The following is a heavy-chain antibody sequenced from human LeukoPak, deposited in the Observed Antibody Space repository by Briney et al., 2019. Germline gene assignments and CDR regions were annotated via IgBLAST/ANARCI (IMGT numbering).Heavy chain of an antibody. D-gene: IGHD3-22*01. CDR1: GYTFTSYD. CDR2: LNPNSGNT. V-gene: IGHV1-8*01. Sequence: GASVKVSCKTSGYTFTSYDISWVRQATGQGLEWMGWLNPNSGNTGFAQKFQGRVTITRNTAISTAYMEVSSLRSDDTAVYYCARGVPDYYDSSGYDDAFDIWGQGTMVTVSS. J-gene: IGHJ3*02. CDR3: ARGVPDYYDSSGYDDAFDI.